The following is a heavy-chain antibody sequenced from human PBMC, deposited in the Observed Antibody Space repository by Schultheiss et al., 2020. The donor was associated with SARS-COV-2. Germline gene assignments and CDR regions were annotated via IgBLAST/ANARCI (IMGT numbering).Heavy chain of an antibody. J-gene: IGHJ3*02. D-gene: IGHD1-26*01. CDR3: ARPYSGSYHDAFDI. Sequence: ASVKVSCKTSGYTFTGYYIHWMRQAPGQGLEWMGWINPNSAGTNYPQKFQGRVTMTRDTSINTAYMELSRLRFDDTAVYYCARPYSGSYHDAFDIWGQGTMVTVSS. CDR2: INPNSAGT. CDR1: GYTFTGYY. V-gene: IGHV1-2*02.